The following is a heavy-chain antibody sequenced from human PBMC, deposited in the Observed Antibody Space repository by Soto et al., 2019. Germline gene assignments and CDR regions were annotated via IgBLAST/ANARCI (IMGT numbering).Heavy chain of an antibody. CDR3: ARATTGEYYYSHFYMHV. V-gene: IGHV1-8*01. CDR1: GYTFTSYD. J-gene: IGHJ6*03. CDR2: MTPNSGNT. D-gene: IGHD4-17*01. Sequence: ASVKVSCKASGYTFTSYDINWVRQASGQGLEWMGWMTPNSGNTGSAQKFQGRVTMTMNTSTNTAYMELSSLRSEDTAVYYCARATTGEYYYSHFYMHVWGKGTTVTVSS.